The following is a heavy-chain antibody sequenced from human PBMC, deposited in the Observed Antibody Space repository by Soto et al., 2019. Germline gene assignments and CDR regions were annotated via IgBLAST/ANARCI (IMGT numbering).Heavy chain of an antibody. CDR3: ASHVGVAGSKYYYYYYYMDV. CDR2: IYYSGST. Sequence: SETLSLTCTVSGGSISSDYWSWIRQPPGKGLEWIGYIYYSGSTNYNPSLKSRATISVDTSKNQFSLKLSTVTAADTAVYYCASHVGVAGSKYYYYYYYMDVWGKGTTVTVSS. D-gene: IGHD6-19*01. J-gene: IGHJ6*03. V-gene: IGHV4-59*08. CDR1: GGSISSDY.